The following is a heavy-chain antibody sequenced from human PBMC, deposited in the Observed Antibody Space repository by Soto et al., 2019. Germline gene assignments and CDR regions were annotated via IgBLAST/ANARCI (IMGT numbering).Heavy chain of an antibody. Sequence: SVKVSCKASGGTFSSYAISCVRQAPGQGLEWMGGIIPIFGTANYAQKFQGRVTITADESTSTAYMELSSLRSEDTAVYYCARDASDSSGYYYVYYFDYWGQGTLVTVSS. CDR3: ARDASDSSGYYYVYYFDY. CDR2: IIPIFGTA. J-gene: IGHJ4*02. D-gene: IGHD3-22*01. V-gene: IGHV1-69*13. CDR1: GGTFSSYA.